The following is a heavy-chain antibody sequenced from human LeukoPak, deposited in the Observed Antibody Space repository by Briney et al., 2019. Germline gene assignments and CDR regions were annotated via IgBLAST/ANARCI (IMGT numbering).Heavy chain of an antibody. J-gene: IGHJ3*02. V-gene: IGHV1-69*05. CDR1: GGTFSSYV. Sequence: SVKVSCKASGGTFSSYVISWVRQAPGQGLEWIGGIIPVFGTAIYAQRFQGRVTVTTDESTNTAYMGLSSLRSEDTAVYYCASWVDDNAFHIWSQGTMVTVSS. CDR2: IIPVFGTA. CDR3: ASWVDDNAFHI. D-gene: IGHD3-9*01.